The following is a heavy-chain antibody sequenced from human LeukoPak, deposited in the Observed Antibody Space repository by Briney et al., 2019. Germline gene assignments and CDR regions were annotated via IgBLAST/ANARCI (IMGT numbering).Heavy chain of an antibody. V-gene: IGHV3-33*01. D-gene: IGHD6-19*01. J-gene: IGHJ3*02. CDR1: GFTFSSYG. CDR2: IWYDGSNK. Sequence: GRSLRLSCAASGFTFSSYGMHWVRQAPGKGLEWVAVIWYDGSNKYYADSVKGRFTISRDNSKNTLYLQMNGLRAEDTAVYYCARDRVYSSGWYSAFDIWGQGTMVTVSS. CDR3: ARDRVYSSGWYSAFDI.